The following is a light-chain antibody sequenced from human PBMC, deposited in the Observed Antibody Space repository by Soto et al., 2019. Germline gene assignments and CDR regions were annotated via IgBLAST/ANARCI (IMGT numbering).Light chain of an antibody. CDR2: DVS. V-gene: IGLV2-14*01. CDR1: SSDVGGYNY. CDR3: SSYTSSSTLDV. J-gene: IGLJ1*01. Sequence: QSALTQPASVSGSPGQSITISCTGASSDVGGYNYVSWYQQHPGKAPKLMIYDVSNRPSGVSNRSSGSKSGNTASLTISGLQAEDEADYYCSSYTSSSTLDVVRTSTNLTV.